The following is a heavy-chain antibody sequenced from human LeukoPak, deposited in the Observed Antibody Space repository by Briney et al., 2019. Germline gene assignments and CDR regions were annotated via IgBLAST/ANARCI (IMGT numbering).Heavy chain of an antibody. CDR1: GYSISSGYY. V-gene: IGHV4-38-2*02. CDR2: IYHSGST. Sequence: SETLSLTCTVSGYSISSGYYWGWIRQPPGKGLEWIGSIYHSGSTYYNPSLKSRVTISVDRSKNQFSLKLSSVTAADAAVYYCARVWYYDFWSGYPDYWGQGTLVTVSS. J-gene: IGHJ4*02. CDR3: ARVWYYDFWSGYPDY. D-gene: IGHD3-3*01.